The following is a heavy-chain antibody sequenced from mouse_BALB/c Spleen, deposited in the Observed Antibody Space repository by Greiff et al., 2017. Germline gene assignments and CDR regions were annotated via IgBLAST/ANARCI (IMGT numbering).Heavy chain of an antibody. V-gene: IGHV14-3*02. D-gene: IGHD1-1*01. CDR2: IDPANGNT. CDR3: ARSRTVVALYAMDY. CDR1: GFNIKDTY. Sequence: EVMLVESGAELVKPGASVKLSCTASGFNIKDTYMHWVKQRPEQGLEWIGRIDPANGNTKYDPKFQGKATITADTSSNTAYLQLSSLTSEDTAVYYCARSRTVVALYAMDYWGQGTSVTVSS. J-gene: IGHJ4*01.